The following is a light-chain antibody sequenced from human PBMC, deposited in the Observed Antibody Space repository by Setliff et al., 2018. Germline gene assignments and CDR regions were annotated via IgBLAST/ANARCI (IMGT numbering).Light chain of an antibody. Sequence: QSALTQPASVSGSPGQSVTISCTGSKNDVGGFDFVSWYQQNPGQVPRLIIHDVTSRPSGVSHRFSGSKSGNTASLTISGLQAEDEADYYCCSYAGNYIRLFGGGTQLPS. CDR3: CSYAGNYIRL. J-gene: IGLJ2*01. CDR1: KNDVGGFDF. CDR2: DVT. V-gene: IGLV2-23*02.